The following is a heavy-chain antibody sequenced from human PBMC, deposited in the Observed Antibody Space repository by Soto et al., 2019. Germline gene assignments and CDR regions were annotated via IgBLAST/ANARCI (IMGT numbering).Heavy chain of an antibody. CDR3: ARNGVTGIYFDY. J-gene: IGHJ4*02. V-gene: IGHV4-59*01. D-gene: IGHD1-20*01. CDR2: IYNSGST. Sequence: TLSLTCTVSGGSISSYYWSWIRQPPGKGLEWIGFIYNSGSTNYNPSLKSRVTISEDTSKNQFSLKLSSVTAADTAVYYCARNGVTGIYFDYWGQGTLVTVSS. CDR1: GGSISSYY.